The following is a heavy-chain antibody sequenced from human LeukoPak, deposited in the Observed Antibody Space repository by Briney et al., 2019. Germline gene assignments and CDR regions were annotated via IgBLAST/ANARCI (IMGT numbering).Heavy chain of an antibody. CDR1: GFPQGDYA. Sequence: GGPLRLPCTLWGFPQGDYAVRWVPPAPRKGVEGVGCIRSKSYGGTPDYAAALKDKFTIPSDDSKSIAYLQMNSLKTEVTAVYYCARVRFFEWLSHLGDGVDVWGQGTTVTVSS. CDR2: IRSKSYGGTP. V-gene: IGHV3-49*04. CDR3: ARVRFFEWLSHLGDGVDV. D-gene: IGHD3-3*01. J-gene: IGHJ6*02.